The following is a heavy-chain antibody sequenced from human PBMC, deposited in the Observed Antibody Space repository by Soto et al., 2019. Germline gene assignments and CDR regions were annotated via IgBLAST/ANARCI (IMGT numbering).Heavy chain of an antibody. Sequence: SVKVSCKASGYTFTSYGISWVRQAPGQGLEWMGWIIPIFGTANYAQKFQGRVTITADESTSTAYMELSSLRSEDTAVYYCASGDYYDSSGLGPYGMGVWGQGTTVTVSS. J-gene: IGHJ6*02. CDR3: ASGDYYDSSGLGPYGMGV. V-gene: IGHV1-69*13. CDR2: IIPIFGTA. D-gene: IGHD3-22*01. CDR1: GYTFTSYG.